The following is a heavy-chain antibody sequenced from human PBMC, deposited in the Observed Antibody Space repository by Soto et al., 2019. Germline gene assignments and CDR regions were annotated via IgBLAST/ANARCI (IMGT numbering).Heavy chain of an antibody. CDR2: INPSGGST. CDR3: ARDNYYGSGSYGNWFDP. Sequence: ASVKVSCKASGYTFTSYYMHWVRQAPGQGLEWMGIINPSGGSTSYAQKFQGRVTMTRDTSTSTVYMELSSLRSEDTAVYYCARDNYYGSGSYGNWFDPWGQGTLVTVSS. V-gene: IGHV1-46*03. J-gene: IGHJ5*02. CDR1: GYTFTSYY. D-gene: IGHD3-10*01.